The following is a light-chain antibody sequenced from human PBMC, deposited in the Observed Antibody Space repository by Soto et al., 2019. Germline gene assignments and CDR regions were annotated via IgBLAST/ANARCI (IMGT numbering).Light chain of an antibody. V-gene: IGLV2-11*01. CDR2: DVS. CDR3: GSWDSSLSAYV. Sequence: QSALTQPRSVSGSPGQSVTISCTGTSRDVGAYNYVSWYQQHPGKAPKLIIYDVSKWPSGVPDRFSGSKSGNTASLTISGLQAEDEADYYCGSWDSSLSAYVFGTGTKVTVL. CDR1: SRDVGAYNY. J-gene: IGLJ1*01.